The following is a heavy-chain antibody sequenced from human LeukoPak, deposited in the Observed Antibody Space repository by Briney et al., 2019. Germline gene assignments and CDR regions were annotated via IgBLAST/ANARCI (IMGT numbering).Heavy chain of an antibody. CDR3: AGSGLRRYTGFDEEFDF. Sequence: GESLKISCKGSGYNFSRCWIGWVRQMPGEGLEWMGIIYPGDSDIRYSPSFQGQVTISADMSISTVYLQWSSLKASDTAMYYCAGSGLRRYTGFDEEFDFWGQGTLVTVSS. V-gene: IGHV5-51*01. D-gene: IGHD5-12*01. CDR1: GYNFSRCW. J-gene: IGHJ4*02. CDR2: IYPGDSDI.